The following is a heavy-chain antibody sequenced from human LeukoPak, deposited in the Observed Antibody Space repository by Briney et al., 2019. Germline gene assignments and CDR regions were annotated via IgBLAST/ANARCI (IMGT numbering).Heavy chain of an antibody. Sequence: GASVKVSCKASGGTFSSYAISWVRQAPGQGLEWMGRIIPIFGTANYAQKFQGRVTITTDESTSTAYMELSSLRVEDTAAYYCAKDRRDGSNRDGFFDYWGQGTLVTVSS. D-gene: IGHD5-24*01. CDR2: IIPIFGTA. CDR1: GGTFSSYA. V-gene: IGHV1-69*05. J-gene: IGHJ4*02. CDR3: AKDRRDGSNRDGFFDY.